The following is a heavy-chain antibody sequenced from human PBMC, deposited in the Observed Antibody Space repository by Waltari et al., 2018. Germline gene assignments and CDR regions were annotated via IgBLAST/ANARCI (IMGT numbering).Heavy chain of an antibody. CDR2: ISAYNGNT. D-gene: IGHD3-3*01. CDR3: ARDKRFLEWSQYNYYGMDV. J-gene: IGHJ6*02. Sequence: QVQLVQSGAEVKKPGASVKVSCKASGYTFTSYGVSWMRQAPGQRLEWMGWISAYNGNTNYAQKLKGRVTMTTDTSTSTAYMELRSLRSDDTAVYYCARDKRFLEWSQYNYYGMDVWGQGTTVTVSS. V-gene: IGHV1-18*01. CDR1: GYTFTSYG.